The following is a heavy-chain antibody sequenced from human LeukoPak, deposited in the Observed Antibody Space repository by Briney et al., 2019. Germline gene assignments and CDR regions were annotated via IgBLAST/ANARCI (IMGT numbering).Heavy chain of an antibody. J-gene: IGHJ4*02. V-gene: IGHV4-34*01. CDR2: INHSGST. Sequence: PSETLSLTCAVYGGSFSGYYWSWIRQPPAKGLEWIGEINHSGSTNYNPSLKSRVTISVDTSKNQFSLKLSSVTAADTAVYYCARGPVAAAGYFDYWGQGTLVTVSS. D-gene: IGHD6-13*01. CDR1: GGSFSGYY. CDR3: ARGPVAAAGYFDY.